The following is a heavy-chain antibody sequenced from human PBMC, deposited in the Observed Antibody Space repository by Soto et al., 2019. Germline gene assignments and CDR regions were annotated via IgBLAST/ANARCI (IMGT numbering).Heavy chain of an antibody. Sequence: GGSLRLSCAASGFTFSSYAMSWVRQAPGKGLEWVSAISGSGGSTDYADSVKGRFTISRDNSKNTLYLQMNSLKTEDTAVYYCTRLANPHHGQQLAQGFAQTYYYYYGMDVWGQGTTVTVSS. CDR1: GFTFSSYA. CDR2: ISGSGGST. D-gene: IGHD6-13*01. CDR3: TRLANPHHGQQLAQGFAQTYYYYYGMDV. V-gene: IGHV3-23*01. J-gene: IGHJ6*02.